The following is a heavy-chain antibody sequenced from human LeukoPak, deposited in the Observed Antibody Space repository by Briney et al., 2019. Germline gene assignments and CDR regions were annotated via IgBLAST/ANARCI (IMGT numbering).Heavy chain of an antibody. V-gene: IGHV4-34*01. J-gene: IGHJ4*02. D-gene: IGHD4-17*01. CDR3: ASGYYGTRTLAFDY. Sequence: PSETLSLTCAVYGGSFSGYYWSWIRQPPGKGLEWIGEINHSGSTNYNPSLKSRVTISVDTSKNQFSLKLSSVTAADTAVYYCASGYYGTRTLAFDYWGQGTLVTVSS. CDR1: GGSFSGYY. CDR2: INHSGST.